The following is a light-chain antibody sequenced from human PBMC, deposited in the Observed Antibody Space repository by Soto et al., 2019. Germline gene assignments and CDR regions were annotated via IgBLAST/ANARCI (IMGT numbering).Light chain of an antibody. V-gene: IGKV1-5*03. Sequence: DIQMTQSPSTLSASVGDRVTITCRASQSISSWLAWYQKKPGKAPKLLIYRASSLQSGVPSRLSGGGSGTELTLTISSLQPDDFAAYYCQQYNSYSLTFGGGTKVEIK. CDR1: QSISSW. J-gene: IGKJ4*01. CDR3: QQYNSYSLT. CDR2: RAS.